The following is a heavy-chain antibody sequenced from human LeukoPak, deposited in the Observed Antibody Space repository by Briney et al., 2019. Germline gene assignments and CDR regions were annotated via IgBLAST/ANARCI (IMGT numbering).Heavy chain of an antibody. Sequence: PGGSLRLSCTASGFTFSSYWMTWVRQAPGKGLEWVANIKEDGSEIGFADSVKGRFTISRDNAKNSLFLQMNSLRADDMAVYYCTRNSGWYRLDYWGQGTLVTVPS. D-gene: IGHD6-19*01. J-gene: IGHJ4*02. CDR2: IKEDGSEI. CDR3: TRNSGWYRLDY. CDR1: GFTFSSYW. V-gene: IGHV3-7*01.